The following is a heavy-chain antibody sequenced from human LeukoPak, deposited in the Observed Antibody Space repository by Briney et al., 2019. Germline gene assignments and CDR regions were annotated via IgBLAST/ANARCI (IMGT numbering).Heavy chain of an antibody. CDR1: GGSISSYY. J-gene: IGHJ4*02. CDR3: ARVGQQLVPDY. D-gene: IGHD6-13*01. Sequence: PSETLSLTCTVSGGSISSYYWSWIRQPPGKGLEWIGYIYYSGSTNYNPSLKSRVTMSVDTSKNQFSLKLSSVAAADTAVYYCARVGQQLVPDYWGQGTLVTVSS. V-gene: IGHV4-59*01. CDR2: IYYSGST.